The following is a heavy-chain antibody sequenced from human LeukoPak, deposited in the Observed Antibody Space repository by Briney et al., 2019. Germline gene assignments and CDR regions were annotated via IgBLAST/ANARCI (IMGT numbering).Heavy chain of an antibody. J-gene: IGHJ6*02. CDR3: ARDEGLIGAGYYYYGMDV. Sequence: GGSLRLSCAASGFTLSSYAMHWVRQAPGKGLEYVSAISSNGGSTYYANSVKGRFTISRDNSKNTLYLQMGSLRAEDMAVYYCARDEGLIGAGYYYYGMDVWGQGITVTVSS. CDR2: ISSNGGST. CDR1: GFTLSSYA. D-gene: IGHD2-8*01. V-gene: IGHV3-64*01.